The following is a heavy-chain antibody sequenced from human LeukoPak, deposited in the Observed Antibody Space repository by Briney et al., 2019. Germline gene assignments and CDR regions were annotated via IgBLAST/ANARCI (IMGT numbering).Heavy chain of an antibody. CDR1: GYTFSSYG. V-gene: IGHV1-18*01. J-gene: IGHJ4*02. CDR2: ISAYNGNT. D-gene: IGHD4-11*01. CDR3: ARRLYSRVGQYFDY. Sequence: ASVKVSCKASGYTFSSYGISWVRQAPGQGLEWMGWISAYNGNTNYAQKLQGRVTMTTDTSTSTAYMELRSLRSDDTAVYYCARRLYSRVGQYFDYWGQGTLVTVSS.